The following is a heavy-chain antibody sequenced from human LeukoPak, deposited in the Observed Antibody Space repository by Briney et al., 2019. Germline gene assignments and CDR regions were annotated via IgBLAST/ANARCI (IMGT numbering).Heavy chain of an antibody. V-gene: IGHV4-61*02. J-gene: IGHJ6*03. CDR1: GGSISSGSYY. CDR3: ARSAYDFWSDPYYYYMDV. Sequence: SETLSLTCTVSGGSISSGSYYWSWIRQPAGKGLEWIGRIYTSGSTNYNPSLKSRVTMSVDTSKNQFSLKLSSVTAADTAVYYCARSAYDFWSDPYYYYMDVWGKGTTVTVSS. D-gene: IGHD3-3*01. CDR2: IYTSGST.